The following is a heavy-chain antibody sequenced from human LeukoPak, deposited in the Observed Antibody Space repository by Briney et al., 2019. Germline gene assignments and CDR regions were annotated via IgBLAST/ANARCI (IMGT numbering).Heavy chain of an antibody. D-gene: IGHD2-2*01. CDR2: IYYSGST. J-gene: IGHJ5*02. CDR3: ASLAGVPAAVLKWFDT. V-gene: IGHV4-59*08. Sequence: SETLSLTCTVSGGSISSYYWSWIRQPPGKGLEWIGYIYYSGSTNYNPSLKSRVTISVDTSKNQFSLKLSSVTAADTAVYYCASLAGVPAAVLKWFDTWGQGTLVTVSS. CDR1: GGSISSYY.